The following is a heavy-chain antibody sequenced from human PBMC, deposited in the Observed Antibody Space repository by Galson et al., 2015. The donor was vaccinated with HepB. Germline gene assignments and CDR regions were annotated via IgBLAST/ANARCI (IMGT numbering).Heavy chain of an antibody. Sequence: SLRLSCAASGFSFSDYYMSWIRQAPGKGLEWISFISSSRSYTNYADSVKGRFTISRDSENSLYLQMTNLRVEDTAVYYCAREFGDYLVGGFEIWGQGTMVTVSS. D-gene: IGHD4-17*01. CDR2: ISSSRSYT. CDR3: AREFGDYLVGGFEI. CDR1: GFSFSDYY. J-gene: IGHJ3*02. V-gene: IGHV3-11*05.